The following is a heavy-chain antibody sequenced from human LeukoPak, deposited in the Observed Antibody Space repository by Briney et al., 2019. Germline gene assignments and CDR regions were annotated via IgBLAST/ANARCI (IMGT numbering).Heavy chain of an antibody. V-gene: IGHV4-59*08. CDR1: GGSISSYY. Sequence: SETLSLTCTVSGGSISSYYWSWIRQPPGKGLEWIGYIYYSGSTNYIPSLTSRVTISVDTSKNQFSLKLTSVTAADTAVYYCARHLRGYSYGPFDYWGQGALVTVSS. J-gene: IGHJ4*02. CDR2: IYYSGST. CDR3: ARHLRGYSYGPFDY. D-gene: IGHD5-18*01.